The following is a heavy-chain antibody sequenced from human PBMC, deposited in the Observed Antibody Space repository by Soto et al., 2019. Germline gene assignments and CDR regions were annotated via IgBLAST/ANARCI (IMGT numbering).Heavy chain of an antibody. V-gene: IGHV4-4*02. J-gene: IGHJ6*02. CDR3: ASGQLDRIGDGMDV. Sequence: PSDTLXLTCAVSGGSISSINWWSWVRQPPGKGLEWIGEIYHSGSTNYNPSLKSRVTISVDKSKNQFSLKLSSVTAADTAVYYCASGQLDRIGDGMDVWGQGTTVTVSS. CDR1: GGSISSINW. CDR2: IYHSGST. D-gene: IGHD6-6*01.